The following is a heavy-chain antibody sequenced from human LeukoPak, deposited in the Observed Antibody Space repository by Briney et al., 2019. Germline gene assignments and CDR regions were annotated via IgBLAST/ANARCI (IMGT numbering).Heavy chain of an antibody. CDR2: IIPIIGIV. Sequence: ASVKVSCEASGDTFNNYPITWVRQAPGQGLEWMGRIIPIIGIVNYEQKFRDRVTMTADTSTSTVYMELSSLRSEDTAVYYCARVSGYISGLYFDYWGQGTLVTVSS. CDR3: ARVSGYISGLYFDY. V-gene: IGHV1-69*04. D-gene: IGHD5-18*01. CDR1: GDTFNNYP. J-gene: IGHJ4*02.